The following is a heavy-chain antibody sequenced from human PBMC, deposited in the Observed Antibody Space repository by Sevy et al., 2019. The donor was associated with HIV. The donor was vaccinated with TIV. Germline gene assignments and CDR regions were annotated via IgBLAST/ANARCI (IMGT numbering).Heavy chain of an antibody. V-gene: IGHV1-69*06. Sequence: ASVKVSCKASGGTFSSYAISWVRQAPGQGLEWMGGIIPIFGTANYAQKFQGRVTITADKSTSTAYMELSSLRSEDTAVYYSARDKPGIDAFDIWGQGTMVTVSS. CDR2: IIPIFGTA. CDR1: GGTFSSYA. J-gene: IGHJ3*02. CDR3: ARDKPGIDAFDI.